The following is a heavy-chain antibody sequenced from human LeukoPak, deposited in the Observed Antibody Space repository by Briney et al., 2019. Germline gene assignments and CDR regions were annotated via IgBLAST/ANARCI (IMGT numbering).Heavy chain of an antibody. J-gene: IGHJ4*02. CDR3: ATPGIRDQYDFDS. CDR2: INADGSST. D-gene: IGHD6-13*01. Sequence: GGSLRLSCAASAATFCSYWMHWLRQAPGKGLVWVSRINADGSSTNYADSVKGRFTISRDNVKNTLYLQMNSLRAEDTAVYYCATPGIRDQYDFDSWGQGTLVTVSS. CDR1: AATFCSYW. V-gene: IGHV3-74*01.